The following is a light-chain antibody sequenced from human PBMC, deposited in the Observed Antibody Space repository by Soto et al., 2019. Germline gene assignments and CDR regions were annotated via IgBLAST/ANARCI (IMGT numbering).Light chain of an antibody. Sequence: ETVMTQSPATLSVSPGESATLSCRASQSVGSTLAWYQQKPGQAPRLLIYAASTRATGIPARFSGSGSGTEFTLTISSLQSEDFALYYCQQYKNWPPVTFGGGTKVEIK. CDR3: QQYKNWPPVT. CDR1: QSVGST. J-gene: IGKJ4*01. V-gene: IGKV3-15*01. CDR2: AAS.